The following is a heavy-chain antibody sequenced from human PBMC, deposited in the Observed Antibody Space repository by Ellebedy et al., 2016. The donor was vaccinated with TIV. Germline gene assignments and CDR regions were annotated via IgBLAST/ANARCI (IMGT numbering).Heavy chain of an antibody. Sequence: SETLSLTXAVYGGSFSGYYWSWIRQPPGKGLEWIGEINHSGSTNYNPSLKSRVTISVDTSKNQFSLKLSSVTAADTAVYYCARHGGTSYSSSWYYNYYYYGMDVWGQGTTVTVSS. CDR2: INHSGST. J-gene: IGHJ6*02. D-gene: IGHD6-13*01. CDR3: ARHGGTSYSSSWYYNYYYYGMDV. CDR1: GGSFSGYY. V-gene: IGHV4-34*01.